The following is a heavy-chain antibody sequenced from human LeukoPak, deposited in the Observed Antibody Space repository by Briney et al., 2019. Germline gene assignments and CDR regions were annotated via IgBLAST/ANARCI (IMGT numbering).Heavy chain of an antibody. Sequence: GASVKVSCKASGYTFTSYGISWVRQAPGQGLEWMGWISAYNGNTNYAQKLQGRVTMTTDTSTSTAYMELRSLRSDDTAVYYCARGLRNLYYYDSSAQSNFDYWGQGTLVTVSS. CDR3: ARGLRNLYYYDSSAQSNFDY. D-gene: IGHD3-22*01. V-gene: IGHV1-18*01. CDR2: ISAYNGNT. CDR1: GYTFTSYG. J-gene: IGHJ4*02.